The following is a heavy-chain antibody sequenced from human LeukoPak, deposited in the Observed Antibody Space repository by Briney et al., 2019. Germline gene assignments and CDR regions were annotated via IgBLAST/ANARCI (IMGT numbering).Heavy chain of an antibody. CDR1: GFTFSSYA. CDR2: ISYDGSNK. V-gene: IGHV3-30*04. CDR3: ASEIIFGSFDY. J-gene: IGHJ4*02. D-gene: IGHD3-3*01. Sequence: GRSLRLSCVASGFTFSSYAMHWVRQAPGKGLEWVAVISYDGSNKYYADSVKGRFTISRDSSKNTLYLQMNSLRAEDTAVYYCASEIIFGSFDYWGQGTLVTVSS.